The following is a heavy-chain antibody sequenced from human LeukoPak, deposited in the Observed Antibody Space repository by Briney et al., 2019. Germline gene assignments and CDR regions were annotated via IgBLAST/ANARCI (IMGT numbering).Heavy chain of an antibody. CDR2: ISTSGTKM. CDR3: ANPITGTSHIVTDY. J-gene: IGHJ4*02. V-gene: IGHV3-11*01. D-gene: IGHD5-12*01. CDR1: GFPFSDFY. Sequence: PGGSLRLSCAASGFPFSDFYMSWLRQAPGKGVEWVAYISTSGTKMYYADSVKGPFTISRDNVKNSLYLQMNRLKVEDTAVYYWANPITGTSHIVTDYWGQGTLVTVSS.